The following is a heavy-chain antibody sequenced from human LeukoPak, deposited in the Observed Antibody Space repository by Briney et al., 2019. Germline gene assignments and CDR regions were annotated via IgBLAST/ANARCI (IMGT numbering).Heavy chain of an antibody. J-gene: IGHJ4*02. CDR2: INSDGSSA. CDR1: GFTFSSYW. Sequence: GGSLRLSCAASGFTFSSYWMHWVRQAPGKGLVWVSRINSDGSSATYADSVKGRFTISRDNAKNTLYLQMNSLRAEDTALYYCAKDGYEDSSGYYANWGQGTLVTVSS. V-gene: IGHV3-74*01. CDR3: AKDGYEDSSGYYAN. D-gene: IGHD3-22*01.